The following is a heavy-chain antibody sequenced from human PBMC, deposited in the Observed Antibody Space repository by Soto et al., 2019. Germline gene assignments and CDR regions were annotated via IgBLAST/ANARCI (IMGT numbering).Heavy chain of an antibody. J-gene: IGHJ4*02. CDR3: ARDHRYSYGYHYFDY. CDR2: ISSSSSYT. CDR1: GFTFSDYY. D-gene: IGHD5-18*01. V-gene: IGHV3-11*06. Sequence: PGGSLRLSCAASGFTFSDYYMSWIRQAPGKGLEWVSYISSSSSYTNYADSVKGRFTISRDNAKNSLYLQMNSLRAEDTAVYYCARDHRYSYGYHYFDYWGQGTLVTVSS.